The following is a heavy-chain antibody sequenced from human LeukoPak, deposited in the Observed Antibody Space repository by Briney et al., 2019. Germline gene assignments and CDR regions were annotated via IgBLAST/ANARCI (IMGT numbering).Heavy chain of an antibody. CDR2: IYYSGST. Sequence: SQTLSLTCTVSGGSISSGGYYWSWIRQHPGKGLEWIGYIYYSGSTNYNPSLKSRVTISVDTSKNQFSLKLSSVTAADTAVYYCARDPLGGEFDPWGQGTLVTVSS. D-gene: IGHD7-27*01. J-gene: IGHJ5*02. V-gene: IGHV4-61*08. CDR3: ARDPLGGEFDP. CDR1: GGSISSGGYY.